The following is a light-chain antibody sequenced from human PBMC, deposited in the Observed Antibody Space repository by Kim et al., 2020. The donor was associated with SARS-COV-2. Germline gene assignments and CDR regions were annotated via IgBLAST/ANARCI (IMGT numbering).Light chain of an antibody. CDR2: ATP. V-gene: IGLV3-19*01. J-gene: IGLJ2*01. CDR1: SLRNYY. Sequence: LGQTASITCQGASLRNYYANLYQHKPGQAPLLVISATPRRPSGIPDRFSGSSSGITASLTITGTQAEDEAVYYCAARDRSPNHVLFGGGTQLTVL. CDR3: AARDRSPNHVL.